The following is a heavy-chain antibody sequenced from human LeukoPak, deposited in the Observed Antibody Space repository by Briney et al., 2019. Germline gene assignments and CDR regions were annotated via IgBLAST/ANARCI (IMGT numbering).Heavy chain of an antibody. J-gene: IGHJ4*02. CDR1: GFTFSSYW. CDR2: INSDGSST. Sequence: PGGSLRLSXAASGFTFSSYWMHWVRQAPGKGLVWVSRINSDGSSTSYADSVKGRFTISRDNAKNTLYLQMNSLRAEDTAVYYCARAISSGYDGDFDYWGQGTLVTVSS. D-gene: IGHD5-12*01. V-gene: IGHV3-74*01. CDR3: ARAISSGYDGDFDY.